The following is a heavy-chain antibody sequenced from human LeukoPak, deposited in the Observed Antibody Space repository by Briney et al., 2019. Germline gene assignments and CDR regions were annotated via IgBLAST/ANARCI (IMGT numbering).Heavy chain of an antibody. D-gene: IGHD3-22*01. Sequence: GGSLRLSCAASGFTFSSYWMHWVRQAPGKGLVWVSRINSDGSSTSYADSVKGRFTTSRDNAKNTLYLQMNSLRAEDTAVYYCAQMGGIGYYSKGVIDYWGQGTLVTVSS. J-gene: IGHJ4*02. CDR1: GFTFSSYW. V-gene: IGHV3-74*01. CDR3: AQMGGIGYYSKGVIDY. CDR2: INSDGSST.